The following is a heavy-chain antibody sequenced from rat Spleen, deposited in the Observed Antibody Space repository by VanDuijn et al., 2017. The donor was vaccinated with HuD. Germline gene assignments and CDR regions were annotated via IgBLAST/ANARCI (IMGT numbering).Heavy chain of an antibody. D-gene: IGHD1-12*02. CDR1: GFTFSDYY. CDR2: ISTGGGST. V-gene: IGHV5-27*01. CDR3: TSHYDGTYPFTY. J-gene: IGHJ3*01. Sequence: EVQLVESGGGLVQPGRSLKLSCAASGFTFSDYYMAWVRQAPTKGLEWVAYISTGGGSTYYRDSVKGRFTISRDNVKNTQYLQMDSLRSEDTATYYCTSHYDGTYPFTYWGQGTLVTVSS.